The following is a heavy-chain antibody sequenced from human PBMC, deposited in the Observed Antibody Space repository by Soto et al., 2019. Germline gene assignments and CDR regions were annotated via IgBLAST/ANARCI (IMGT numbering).Heavy chain of an antibody. D-gene: IGHD3-3*02. CDR2: ISGADSST. CDR1: GFTFSSYA. Sequence: PXASLRLSCAASGFTFSSYAMSWVRQAPGRGLEWVSTISGADSSTYYADSVKGRFTISRDNSKNTLYLQTNSLRAEDTAVYYCAKDHFVFGLSGTMDVWGQGTTVTVSS. CDR3: AKDHFVFGLSGTMDV. J-gene: IGHJ6*02. V-gene: IGHV3-23*01.